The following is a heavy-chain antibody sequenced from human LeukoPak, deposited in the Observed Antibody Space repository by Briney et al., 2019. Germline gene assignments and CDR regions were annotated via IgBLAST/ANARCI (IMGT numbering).Heavy chain of an antibody. CDR1: GFTFSSYS. J-gene: IGHJ4*02. Sequence: GGSLRLSCAASGFTFSSYSMNWVRQAPGKGLEWVSSISSSSSYIYYADSVKGRFTISRDNAKNSLYLQMNSLRAEDMAVYYCARGRRDGYNYEFDYWGQGTLVTVSS. CDR3: ARGRRDGYNYEFDY. V-gene: IGHV3-21*01. CDR2: ISSSSSYI. D-gene: IGHD5-24*01.